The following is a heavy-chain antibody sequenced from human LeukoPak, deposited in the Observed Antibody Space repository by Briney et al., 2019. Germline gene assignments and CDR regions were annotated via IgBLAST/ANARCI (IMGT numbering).Heavy chain of an antibody. D-gene: IGHD3-9*01. Sequence: PGGSLRLSCATSGFNFDRYTIHWVRQAPGKGLEWVSLAGWAGGTTFYSDSVRGRFTISRDSGRKSVYLQMNSLRAEDTALYYCARGGVRYFDWLASADYWGQGTLVTVSS. J-gene: IGHJ4*02. CDR3: ARGGVRYFDWLASADY. V-gene: IGHV3-43*01. CDR1: GFNFDRYT. CDR2: AGWAGGTT.